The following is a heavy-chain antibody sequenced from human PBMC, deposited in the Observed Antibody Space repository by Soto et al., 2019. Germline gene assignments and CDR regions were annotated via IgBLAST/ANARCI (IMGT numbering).Heavy chain of an antibody. Sequence: GASVKVSCKASGYTFTGYYMHWVRQAPGQGLEWMGWINPNSGGTNYAQKFQGWVTMTRDTSISTAYMELSRLRSDDTAVYYCARDGYDFWSGYLLDYWGQGTLVTVSS. V-gene: IGHV1-2*04. J-gene: IGHJ4*02. CDR3: ARDGYDFWSGYLLDY. CDR2: INPNSGGT. CDR1: GYTFTGYY. D-gene: IGHD3-3*01.